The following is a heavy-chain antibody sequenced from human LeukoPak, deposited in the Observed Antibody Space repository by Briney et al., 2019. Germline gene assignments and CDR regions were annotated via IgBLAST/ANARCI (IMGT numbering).Heavy chain of an antibody. CDR3: AKDSGRWSFDY. CDR2: ISWNSGSI. J-gene: IGHJ4*02. Sequence: GGFLRLSCAASGFTFDDYAMHWVRQAPGKGLEWVSGISWNSGSIGYADSVKGRFTISRDNAKNSLYLQMNSLRAEDTALYYCAKDSGRWSFDYWGQGTLVTVSS. D-gene: IGHD6-19*01. CDR1: GFTFDDYA. V-gene: IGHV3-9*01.